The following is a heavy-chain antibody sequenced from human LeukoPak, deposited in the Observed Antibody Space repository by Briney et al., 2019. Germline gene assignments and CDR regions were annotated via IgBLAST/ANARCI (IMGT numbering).Heavy chain of an antibody. J-gene: IGHJ4*02. V-gene: IGHV1-69*01. D-gene: IGHD3-16*02. Sequence: SVKVSCKASGGTFSSYAISWVRQPPGQGLEWMGGIIPIFCTANYAQKFQGRVTITADESTSTAYMELSSLRSEDTAVYYCARGTRLGELSSFDYWGQGTLVTVSS. CDR3: ARGTRLGELSSFDY. CDR1: GGTFSSYA. CDR2: IIPIFCTA.